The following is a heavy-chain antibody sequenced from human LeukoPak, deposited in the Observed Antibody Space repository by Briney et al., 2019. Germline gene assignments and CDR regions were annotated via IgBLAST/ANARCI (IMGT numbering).Heavy chain of an antibody. Sequence: PSETLSLTCAVYGGSFSGYYWSWIRQPPGKGLEWIGEINHSGSTNYNPSLKSRVTISVDTSKNQFSLKLSSVTAADTAVYYCARKKQRWLQFSFDYWGQGTLVTVSS. D-gene: IGHD5-24*01. V-gene: IGHV4-34*01. CDR3: ARKKQRWLQFSFDY. CDR1: GGSFSGYY. J-gene: IGHJ4*02. CDR2: INHSGST.